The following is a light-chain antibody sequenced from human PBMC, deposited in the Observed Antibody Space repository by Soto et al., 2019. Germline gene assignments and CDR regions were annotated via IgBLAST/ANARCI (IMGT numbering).Light chain of an antibody. Sequence: DIQMTQSPSSLSASVGHRVTITCRATQTVNTFLNWYQKKPGESPKVLIYGASNLQSEVPSRFTGGGSGTDFTLTINSLQPEDSATYYCQQTFSLPRTFGQGTKVEI. V-gene: IGKV1-39*01. CDR2: GAS. CDR1: QTVNTF. J-gene: IGKJ1*01. CDR3: QQTFSLPRT.